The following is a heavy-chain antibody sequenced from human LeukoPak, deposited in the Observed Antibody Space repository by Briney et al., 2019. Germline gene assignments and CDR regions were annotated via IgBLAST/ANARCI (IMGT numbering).Heavy chain of an antibody. CDR1: GYTFTGYS. D-gene: IGHD3-3*01. Sequence: ASVKVSCKASGYTFTGYSIYWVRQTPGQKLEWMGWINPKTGTANSAQKFQGRVTMTRDTSISTVYMEVRSLRFDDTAVYYCARDGVEYPFFGVVTQTPYYYYYMDVWGKGTTVTVSS. CDR2: INPKTGTA. CDR3: ARDGVEYPFFGVVTQTPYYYYYMDV. J-gene: IGHJ6*03. V-gene: IGHV1-2*02.